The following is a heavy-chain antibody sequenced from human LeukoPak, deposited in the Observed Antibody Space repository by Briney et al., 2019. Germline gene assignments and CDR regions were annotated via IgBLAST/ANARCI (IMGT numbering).Heavy chain of an antibody. Sequence: GESLKISCKSSGYTFTHDWIGWVRQMPGKGLEWMGIIFPGDSDTRYSPSFQGQVTISADKSISTAYLQWSSLKASDTAMYYCARMSRGYFSPFQHWGQGTLVTVSS. CDR3: ARMSRGYFSPFQH. CDR2: IFPGDSDT. D-gene: IGHD1-26*01. CDR1: GYTFTHDW. V-gene: IGHV5-51*01. J-gene: IGHJ1*01.